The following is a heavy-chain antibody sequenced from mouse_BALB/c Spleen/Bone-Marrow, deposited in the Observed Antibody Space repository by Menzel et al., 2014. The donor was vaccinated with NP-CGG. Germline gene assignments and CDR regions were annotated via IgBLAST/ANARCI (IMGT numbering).Heavy chain of an antibody. CDR3: ARNPYGNYAMDY. CDR2: IWSDGST. CDR1: GFSLTTYG. J-gene: IGHJ4*01. V-gene: IGHV2-6*02. Sequence: VQLQQSGPGLVAPSQSLSITCTVSGFSLTTYGVHWVRQPPGKGLEWLVVIWSDGSTTYNSALKSRLSISKDNSKSQVFLKMNSLQTDDTAMHYCARNPYGNYAMDYWGQGTSVTVSS. D-gene: IGHD2-10*02.